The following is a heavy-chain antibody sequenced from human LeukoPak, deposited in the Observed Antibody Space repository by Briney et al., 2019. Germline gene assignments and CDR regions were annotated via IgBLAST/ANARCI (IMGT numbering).Heavy chain of an antibody. CDR3: ATGGEVSGIDV. CDR1: GYTLTDLS. D-gene: IGHD2-21*01. Sequence: ASVKVSCKVSGYTLTDLSMHWMRQAPGKGIGGTGGFDPEDGETIYAQKFQGRVTMTEDTSTDTAYMELSSLRSEDTAVYYCATGGEVSGIDVWGQGTTVTVSS. V-gene: IGHV1-24*01. J-gene: IGHJ6*02. CDR2: FDPEDGET.